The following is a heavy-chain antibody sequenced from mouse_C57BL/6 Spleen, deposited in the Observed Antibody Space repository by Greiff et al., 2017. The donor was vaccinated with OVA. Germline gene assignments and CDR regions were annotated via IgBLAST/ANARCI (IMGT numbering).Heavy chain of an antibody. CDR2: INPSTGGT. D-gene: IGHD4-1*01. CDR3: ARSGGANWDY. J-gene: IGHJ2*01. V-gene: IGHV1-42*01. Sequence: VQLQQSGPELVKPGASVKISSKASGYSFTGYYMNWVKQSPEKSLEWIGEINPSTGGTTYNQKFKAKATLTVDKSSSTAYMQLKSLTSEDSAVYYCARSGGANWDYWGQGTTLTVSS. CDR1: GYSFTGYY.